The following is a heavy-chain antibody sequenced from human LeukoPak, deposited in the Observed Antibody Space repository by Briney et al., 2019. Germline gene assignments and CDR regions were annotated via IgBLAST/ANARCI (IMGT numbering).Heavy chain of an antibody. CDR1: GFPFSSYS. D-gene: IGHD5-18*01. V-gene: IGHV3-21*01. Sequence: GGSLRLSCAASGFPFSSYSMNWVRQAPGKGLEWVSSISSSSSYIYYADSVKGRFTISRDNAKNSLYLQMNSLRAEDTAVYYCAGEDVDTAMGTGLDYWGQGTLVTVSS. CDR3: AGEDVDTAMGTGLDY. J-gene: IGHJ4*02. CDR2: ISSSSSYI.